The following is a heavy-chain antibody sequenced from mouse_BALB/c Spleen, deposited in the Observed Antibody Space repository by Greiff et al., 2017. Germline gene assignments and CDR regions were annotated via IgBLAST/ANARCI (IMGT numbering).Heavy chain of an antibody. CDR2: ISSGGST. Sequence: EVKVVESGGGLVKPGGSLKLSCAASGFTFSSYAMSWVRQTPEKRLEWVASISSGGSTYYPDGVKGRFTISRDNARNILYLQMSSLRSEDTAMYYCARGLRLHYFDYWGQGTTLTVSS. J-gene: IGHJ2*01. D-gene: IGHD1-2*01. V-gene: IGHV5-6-5*01. CDR3: ARGLRLHYFDY. CDR1: GFTFSSYA.